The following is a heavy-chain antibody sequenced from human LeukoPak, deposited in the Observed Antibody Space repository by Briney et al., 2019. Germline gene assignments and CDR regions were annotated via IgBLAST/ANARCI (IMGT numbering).Heavy chain of an antibody. D-gene: IGHD2-2*01. CDR1: GFTFSSYG. V-gene: IGHV3-30*02. CDR2: IRYDGSNK. J-gene: IGHJ3*02. Sequence: GGSLRLSCAASGFTFSSYGMHWVRQAPGKGLEWVAFIRYDGSNKYYADSVKGRFTISRDNSKNTLYLQMNSLRAEDTAVYYCARAIGYCSSTSCYSYAFDIWGQGTMVTVSS. CDR3: ARAIGYCSSTSCYSYAFDI.